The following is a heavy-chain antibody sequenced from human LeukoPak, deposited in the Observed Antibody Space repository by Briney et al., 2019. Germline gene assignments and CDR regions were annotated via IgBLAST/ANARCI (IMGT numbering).Heavy chain of an antibody. V-gene: IGHV1-2*04. CDR3: AREVLQYRGYGMDV. J-gene: IGHJ6*02. CDR1: GYTFTSYD. CDR2: INPNSGGT. Sequence: ASVKVSCKASGYTFTSYDINWVRQATGQGLEWMGWINPNSGGTNYAQKFQGWVTVTRDTSISTAYMELSRLRSDDTAVYYCAREVLQYRGYGMDVWGQGTTVTVSS. D-gene: IGHD5-24*01.